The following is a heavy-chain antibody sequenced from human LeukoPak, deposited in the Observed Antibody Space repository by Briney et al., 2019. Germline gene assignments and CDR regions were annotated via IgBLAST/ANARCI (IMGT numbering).Heavy chain of an antibody. J-gene: IGHJ4*02. CDR3: ARAPNSYSSGWYRDY. CDR1: GGSFSGYY. V-gene: IGHV4-34*01. Sequence: PSETLSLTCAVYGGSFSGYYWSWIRQPPGKGLEWIGEINHSGSTNYNPSLKSRVTISVDTSKNQFSLKLSSVTAADTAVYYCARAPNSYSSGWYRDYWGQGTLVTVSS. D-gene: IGHD6-19*01. CDR2: INHSGST.